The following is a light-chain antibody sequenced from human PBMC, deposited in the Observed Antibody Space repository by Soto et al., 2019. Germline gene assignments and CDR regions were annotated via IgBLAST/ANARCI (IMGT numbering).Light chain of an antibody. V-gene: IGKV1-39*01. CDR3: QQSYRTPPS. Sequence: DIPMTQSPSSLSASVGDRVTITCRASQSISSYLHWYQQKPGKAPKLLVYAESSLQSGVPSRFSGSGSGTDFTLTISSLQPEDFATYYCQQSYRTPPSFGPGTKVDIK. CDR1: QSISSY. J-gene: IGKJ3*01. CDR2: AES.